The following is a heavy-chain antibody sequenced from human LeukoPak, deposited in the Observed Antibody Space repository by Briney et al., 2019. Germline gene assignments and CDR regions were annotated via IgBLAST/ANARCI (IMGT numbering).Heavy chain of an antibody. Sequence: SVKVSCKASGGTFSSYAISWVRQAPGQGLEWMGGIIPIFGTANYAQKFQGRVTITADESTSTAYMELSSLRSEDTAVYYSERLHTIAAHNWFDPWGQGTLVTVSS. J-gene: IGHJ5*02. V-gene: IGHV1-69*13. CDR2: IIPIFGTA. CDR3: ERLHTIAAHNWFDP. D-gene: IGHD6-6*01. CDR1: GGTFSSYA.